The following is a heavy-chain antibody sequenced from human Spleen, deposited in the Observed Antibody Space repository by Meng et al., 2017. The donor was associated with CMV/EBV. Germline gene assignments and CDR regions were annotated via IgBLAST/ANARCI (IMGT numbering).Heavy chain of an antibody. Sequence: SETLSLTCTVSGDSISSYYWSWIRQPAEKGLEWIGRIYTSGGANYNPSLKSRVIISIDTSQNQFSLRLTSVTAADTAVYFCAREGAGRALDYWGQGTLVTVSS. J-gene: IGHJ4*02. V-gene: IGHV4-4*07. D-gene: IGHD3-16*01. CDR1: GDSISSYY. CDR3: AREGAGRALDY. CDR2: IYTSGGA.